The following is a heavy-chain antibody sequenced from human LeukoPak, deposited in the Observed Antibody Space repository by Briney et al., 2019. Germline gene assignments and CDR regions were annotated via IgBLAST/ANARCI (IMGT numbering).Heavy chain of an antibody. CDR2: IRYDGSNK. J-gene: IGHJ3*02. Sequence: GGSLRLSCAASGFTFSSYGMHWVRQAPGKGLEWVAFIRYDGSNKYYADSVKGRFTISRDNSKNTLYLQMNSLRAEDTAVYYCAKDPSAVAASAFDIWGQGTMVTVSS. D-gene: IGHD2-15*01. V-gene: IGHV3-30*02. CDR1: GFTFSSYG. CDR3: AKDPSAVAASAFDI.